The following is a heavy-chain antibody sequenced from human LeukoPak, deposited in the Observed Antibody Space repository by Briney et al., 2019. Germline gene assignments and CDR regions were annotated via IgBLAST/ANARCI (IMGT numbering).Heavy chain of an antibody. J-gene: IGHJ5*02. Sequence: GASVKVSCKASGYTFTGYYMHWVRQAPGQGLEWMGRINPNSGGTNYAQKFQDRVTITRDTSASTAYMELSSLRSEDTAVYFCARGDLGGNWFDPWGQGTLVTVSS. CDR2: INPNSGGT. CDR1: GYTFTGYY. V-gene: IGHV1-2*06. D-gene: IGHD2-15*01. CDR3: ARGDLGGNWFDP.